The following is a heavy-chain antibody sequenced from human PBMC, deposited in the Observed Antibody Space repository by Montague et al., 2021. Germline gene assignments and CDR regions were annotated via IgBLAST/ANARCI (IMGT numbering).Heavy chain of an antibody. CDR2: TFNTGSS. D-gene: IGHD2-15*01. CDR1: GGSISSNSYW. CDR3: ARSLICLGGSCYSGFDP. V-gene: IGHV4-39*01. J-gene: IGHJ5*02. Sequence: SETLSLTCTVSGGSISSNSYWWAWIRQPPGKGLEYVGTTFNTGSSYYSPSPKSRVTISVDTSKNQFSLRLSAVTAADTAVYYCARSLICLGGSCYSGFDPWGQGTLVTVSS.